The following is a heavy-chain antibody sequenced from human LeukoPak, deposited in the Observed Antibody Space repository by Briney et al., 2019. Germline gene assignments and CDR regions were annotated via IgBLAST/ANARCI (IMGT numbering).Heavy chain of an antibody. Sequence: PSQTLSLTCAVSGGSISSGGYSWSWIRQPPGKGLEWIGYIYHSGSTYYNPSLKSRVTISVDTSTNQFSLKLSSVTAADTAVYYCARRYYYDSSGYYYHYDYWGQGTLVTVSS. D-gene: IGHD3-22*01. CDR1: GGSISSGGYS. CDR3: ARRYYYDSSGYYYHYDY. CDR2: IYHSGST. V-gene: IGHV4-30-2*03. J-gene: IGHJ4*02.